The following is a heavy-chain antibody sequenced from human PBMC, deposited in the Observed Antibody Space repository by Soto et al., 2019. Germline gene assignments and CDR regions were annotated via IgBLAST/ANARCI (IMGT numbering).Heavy chain of an antibody. V-gene: IGHV4-39*01. D-gene: IGHD2-21*01. CDR2: IYYSGST. Sequence: QLQLQESGPGLVKPSETLSLTCTVSGGSISSSSYYWGWIRQPPGKGLEWIGSIYYSGSTYYNPSLKSRVTISVDTSKNQFSLKLSSVTAADTAVYYCARAVVAGLEYNWFDPWGQGTLVTVSS. CDR1: GGSISSSSYY. J-gene: IGHJ5*02. CDR3: ARAVVAGLEYNWFDP.